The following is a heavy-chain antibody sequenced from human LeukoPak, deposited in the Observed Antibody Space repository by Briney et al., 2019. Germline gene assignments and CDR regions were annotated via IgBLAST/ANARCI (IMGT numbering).Heavy chain of an antibody. D-gene: IGHD2-21*02. CDR1: GFTFSSNA. J-gene: IGHJ4*02. CDR2: ISLRGADT. CDR3: ARRGCYGGNCYPCDY. V-gene: IGHV3-23*01. Sequence: GGSLRLSCSASGFTFSSNAMSWVRQAPGKGLEWVSSISLRGADTIYADSVKGRFTISRDDSKNALYLQMSSLRAEDTAVYFCARRGCYGGNCYPCDYWGQGTLVTVSS.